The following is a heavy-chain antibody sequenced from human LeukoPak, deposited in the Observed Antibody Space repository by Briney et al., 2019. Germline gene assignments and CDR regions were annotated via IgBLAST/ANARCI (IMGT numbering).Heavy chain of an antibody. Sequence: GGSLRLSCAASGLSFSSYGMHWVRKAPGKGLEWVGVISYEGLSAYYADSVKGRFTISRDNSQNTLYLQMNSLRAEDTALYYCAKEKDYYVSRSCDYWGQGTHVTVSS. CDR2: ISYEGLSA. V-gene: IGHV3-30*18. D-gene: IGHD3-10*01. CDR3: AKEKDYYVSRSCDY. J-gene: IGHJ4*02. CDR1: GLSFSSYG.